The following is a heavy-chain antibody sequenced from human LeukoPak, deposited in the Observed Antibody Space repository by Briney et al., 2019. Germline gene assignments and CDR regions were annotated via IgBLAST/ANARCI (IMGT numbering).Heavy chain of an antibody. D-gene: IGHD1-1*01. Sequence: PGGSLRLSCAASGFTFSDHWMHWVRQAPGKGLVWVSRINGDGSSTSYAGSVRGRFAISRDNAKNTVYLQVNSLRAEDTAVYYCATTRTDFHFDCWGQGTLVTVSS. CDR1: GFTFSDHW. CDR3: ATTRTDFHFDC. J-gene: IGHJ4*02. V-gene: IGHV3-74*01. CDR2: INGDGSST.